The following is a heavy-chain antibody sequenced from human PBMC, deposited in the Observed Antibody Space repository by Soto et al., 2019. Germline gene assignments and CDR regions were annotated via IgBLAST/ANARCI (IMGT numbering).Heavy chain of an antibody. J-gene: IGHJ4*02. Sequence: SETLSLTCPVSGGSISSGGYYWSWIRQHPGKGLEWIGYIYYSGSTYYNPSLKSRVTISVDTSKNQFSLKLSSVTAADTAVYYCARDARGYSYGYNLDYWGQGTLVTVSS. CDR2: IYYSGST. D-gene: IGHD5-18*01. V-gene: IGHV4-31*03. CDR1: GGSISSGGYY. CDR3: ARDARGYSYGYNLDY.